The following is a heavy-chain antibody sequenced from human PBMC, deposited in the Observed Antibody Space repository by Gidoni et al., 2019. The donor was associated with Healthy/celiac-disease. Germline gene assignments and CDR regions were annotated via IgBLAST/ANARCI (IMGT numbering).Heavy chain of an antibody. D-gene: IGHD6-19*01. CDR2: ISGSGGST. CDR3: AKVARRAVAGSYY. CDR1: GFPFSSYA. J-gene: IGHJ4*02. V-gene: IGHV3-23*01. Sequence: EVQLLESGGGLVQPGGSLRLSCAASGFPFSSYAMSWVRQAPGKGLVWVSAISGSGGSTYYADSVKGRFTISRDNSKNTLYLQMNSLRAEDTAVYYCAKVARRAVAGSYYWGQGTLVTVSS.